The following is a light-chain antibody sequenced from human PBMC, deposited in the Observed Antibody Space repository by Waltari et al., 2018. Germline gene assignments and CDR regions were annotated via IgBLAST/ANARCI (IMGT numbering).Light chain of an antibody. CDR2: GAS. Sequence: IVLTQSPGTLSLSPGDRASLSSKPSQSFGKNYLAWYQHKPGQAPRLLIYGASSRAAGIPDRFSGSGSGTDFTLTISRLEPEDFAVYYCQQYASSVLYTFGQGTKLEIK. J-gene: IGKJ2*01. V-gene: IGKV3-20*01. CDR1: QSFGKNY. CDR3: QQYASSVLYT.